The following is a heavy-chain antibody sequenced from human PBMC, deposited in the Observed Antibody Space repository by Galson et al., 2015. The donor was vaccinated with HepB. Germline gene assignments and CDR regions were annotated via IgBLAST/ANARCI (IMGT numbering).Heavy chain of an antibody. CDR3: AVSVRRGTSDY. Sequence: SLRLSCAASGFTISDYGIDWVRLPPGKGLEWVSGIGSSGTIYYTDSVKGRFTISRDNSKNTVYLQMDSLSAEDTAQYYCAVSVRRGTSDYWGQGTLVTVSS. D-gene: IGHD1-1*01. V-gene: IGHV3-23*01. CDR2: IGSSGTI. CDR1: GFTISDYG. J-gene: IGHJ4*02.